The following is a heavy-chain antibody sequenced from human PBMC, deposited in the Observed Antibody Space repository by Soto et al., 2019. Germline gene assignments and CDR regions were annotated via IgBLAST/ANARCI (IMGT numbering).Heavy chain of an antibody. V-gene: IGHV3-64D*06. J-gene: IGHJ4*02. CDR1: GFTFSSYA. CDR3: VKGPGIAVASRGYFDY. CDR2: ISTSGDNT. D-gene: IGHD6-19*01. Sequence: GGSLRLSCSASGFTFSSYAMHWVRQAPRKGLEYVSAISTSGDNTYYADSVKARFIISRDNSQSTLFLQMSSLRVEDTAVYYCVKGPGIAVASRGYFDYWGQGTLVTVSS.